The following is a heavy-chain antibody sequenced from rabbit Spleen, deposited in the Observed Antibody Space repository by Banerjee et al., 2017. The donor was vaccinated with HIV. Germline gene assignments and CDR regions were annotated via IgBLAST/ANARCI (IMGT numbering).Heavy chain of an antibody. Sequence: QSLEESGGDLVKPGGTLTLTCTASGIDFSSTCYMCWVRQAPGKGLEWIGCIDSANSANTWYASWAKGRFTISKTSSTTVDLKMTSLTAADTAAYFCARWPSGYDLWGPGTLVTVS. D-gene: IGHD1-1*01. CDR1: GIDFSSTCY. J-gene: IGHJ4*01. V-gene: IGHV1S40*01. CDR3: ARWPSGYDL. CDR2: IDSANSANT.